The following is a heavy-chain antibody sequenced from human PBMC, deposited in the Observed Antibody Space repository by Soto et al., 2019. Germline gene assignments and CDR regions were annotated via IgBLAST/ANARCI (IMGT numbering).Heavy chain of an antibody. CDR1: GFTFSSYS. D-gene: IGHD2-8*01. Sequence: LRLSWAASGFTFSSYSMNWARQASGKGLEWIAYITSSSTTIFYADSVKGRFTISRDNAKSSLYLQMNSLRDEDTAVYYCARDNGMAGSFDPWGQGTLVTVSS. CDR3: ARDNGMAGSFDP. CDR2: ITSSSTTI. V-gene: IGHV3-48*02. J-gene: IGHJ5*02.